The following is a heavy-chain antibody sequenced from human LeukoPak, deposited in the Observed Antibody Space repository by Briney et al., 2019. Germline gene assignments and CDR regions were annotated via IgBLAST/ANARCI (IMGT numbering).Heavy chain of an antibody. CDR1: GYRFTSYW. CDR2: IYPGDSDT. Sequence: GESLQISCKGSGYRFTSYWMSWVRQMPGKGVEWKGNIYPGDSDTRYSPSFQDQVTILADKSISTAYLQWISLKASDTAMYDCARHRSYAFWSGYYDFDYWGQGTLVTVSS. D-gene: IGHD3-3*01. J-gene: IGHJ4*02. V-gene: IGHV5-51*01. CDR3: ARHRSYAFWSGYYDFDY.